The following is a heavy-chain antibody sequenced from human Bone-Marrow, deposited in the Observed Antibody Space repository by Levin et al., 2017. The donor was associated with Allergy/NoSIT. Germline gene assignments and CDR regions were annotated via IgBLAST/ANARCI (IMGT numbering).Heavy chain of an antibody. Sequence: RGESLKISCKASGYTFTSYDINWVRQATGQGLEWMGWMNPNSGNTGYAQKFQGRVTMTRNTSISTAYMELSSLRSEDTAVYYCARGNCSGGSCPTKMLSWFDPWGQGTLVTVSS. CDR2: MNPNSGNT. D-gene: IGHD2-15*01. CDR3: ARGNCSGGSCPTKMLSWFDP. V-gene: IGHV1-8*01. CDR1: GYTFTSYD. J-gene: IGHJ5*02.